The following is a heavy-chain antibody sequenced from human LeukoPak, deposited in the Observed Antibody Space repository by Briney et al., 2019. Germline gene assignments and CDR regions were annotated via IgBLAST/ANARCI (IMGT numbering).Heavy chain of an antibody. CDR3: ASAPIVVPGGIAFDI. Sequence: SETLSLTCTVSGASMHSYYWSWIRQPAGKGLEWIGRVYSGGSTKYNPSLNSRVTMSVDTSKNQFSLKLSSVTAADTAVYYCASAPIVVPGGIAFDIWGQGTMVTVSS. J-gene: IGHJ3*02. V-gene: IGHV4-4*07. CDR2: VYSGGST. D-gene: IGHD3-22*01. CDR1: GASMHSYY.